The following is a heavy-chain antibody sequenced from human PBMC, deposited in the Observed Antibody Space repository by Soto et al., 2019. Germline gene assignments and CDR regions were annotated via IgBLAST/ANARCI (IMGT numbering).Heavy chain of an antibody. CDR3: ASKGYCSSTSCPHYYYMDV. CDR1: GGSISSGGYY. CDR2: IYYSGST. Sequence: SETLSLTCTVSGGSISSGGYYWSWIRQHPGKGLEWIGYIYYSGSTYYNPSLKSRVTISVDTSKNQFSLKLSSVTAADTAVYYCASKGYCSSTSCPHYYYMDVWGKGTTVTVSS. J-gene: IGHJ6*03. D-gene: IGHD2-2*01. V-gene: IGHV4-31*03.